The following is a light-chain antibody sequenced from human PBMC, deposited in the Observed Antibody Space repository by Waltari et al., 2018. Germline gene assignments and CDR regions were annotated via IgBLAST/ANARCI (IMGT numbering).Light chain of an antibody. Sequence: QSALTQPRSVSGSPGQSVTISCTGISSEVGDFNFVSWYQQHPGEAPKLMIYDVTKRPSGVPDRLSGSKSGNTASLTSYVLQAEDEANYYCCSYIGTHTNVVFGGGTKLTVL. J-gene: IGLJ2*01. CDR1: SSEVGDFNF. CDR2: DVT. V-gene: IGLV2-11*01. CDR3: CSYIGTHTNVV.